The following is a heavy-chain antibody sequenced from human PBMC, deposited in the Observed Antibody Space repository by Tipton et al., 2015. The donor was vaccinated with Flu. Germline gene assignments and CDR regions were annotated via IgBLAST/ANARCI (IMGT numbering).Heavy chain of an antibody. Sequence: LRLSCTVSGGSISSYYWSWIRQPPGKGLEWIGYIYYSGSTNYNPSLKSRVTISVDTSKNQFSLKLSSVTAADTAVYYCARARFLEWLLDYWGQGTLVTVSS. V-gene: IGHV4-59*01. CDR3: ARARFLEWLLDY. D-gene: IGHD3-3*01. CDR2: IYYSGST. CDR1: GGSISSYY. J-gene: IGHJ4*02.